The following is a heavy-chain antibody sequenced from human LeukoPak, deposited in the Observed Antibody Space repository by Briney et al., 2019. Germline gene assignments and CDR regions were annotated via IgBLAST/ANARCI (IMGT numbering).Heavy chain of an antibody. CDR2: ISISSSYI. CDR3: ARDLERITLVRGVIPNWFDP. J-gene: IGHJ5*02. CDR1: GFTFSSYG. D-gene: IGHD3-10*01. V-gene: IGHV3-21*01. Sequence: GGSLRLSCAASGFTFSSYGMSWVRQAPGKGLEWVSSISISSSYIYYADSVKGRFTISRDNAKNSLFLQMNSLRAEDTAVYYCARDLERITLVRGVIPNWFDPWGQGTLVTVSS.